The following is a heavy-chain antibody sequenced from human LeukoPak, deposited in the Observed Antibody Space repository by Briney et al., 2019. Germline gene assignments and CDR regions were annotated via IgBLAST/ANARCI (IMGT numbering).Heavy chain of an antibody. Sequence: PGRSLRLSCAASGFTFSSYGMHWVRQAPGKGLEWVAVISYDGSNKYYADSVKGRFTISRDNSKNTLYLQMNSLRAEDTAVYYCARDYSGIVPAAIDYWGQGTLVTVSS. CDR3: ARDYSGIVPAAIDY. D-gene: IGHD2-2*01. CDR2: ISYDGSNK. CDR1: GFTFSSYG. J-gene: IGHJ4*02. V-gene: IGHV3-30*03.